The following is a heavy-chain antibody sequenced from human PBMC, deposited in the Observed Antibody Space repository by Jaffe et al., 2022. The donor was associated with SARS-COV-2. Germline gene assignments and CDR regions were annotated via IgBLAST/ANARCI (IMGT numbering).Heavy chain of an antibody. CDR2: ISYDGSNK. Sequence: QVQLVESGGGVVQPGRSLRLSCAASGFTFSSYAMHWVRQAPGKGLEWVAVISYDGSNKYYADSVKGRFTISRDNSKNTLYLQMNSLRAEDTAVYYCARDFHSTFDYWGQGTLVTVSS. V-gene: IGHV3-30*04. D-gene: IGHD2-15*01. J-gene: IGHJ4*02. CDR1: GFTFSSYA. CDR3: ARDFHSTFDY.